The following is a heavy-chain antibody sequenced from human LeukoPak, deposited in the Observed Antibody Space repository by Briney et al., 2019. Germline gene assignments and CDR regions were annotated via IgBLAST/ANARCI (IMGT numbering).Heavy chain of an antibody. J-gene: IGHJ4*02. CDR2: INHSGST. D-gene: IGHD3-10*01. CDR1: GGSFSGYY. V-gene: IGHV4-34*01. Sequence: SETLSLTCAVYGGSFSGYYWSWIRQPPGKGLEWIGEINHSGSTNSNPSLKGRVTISVDTSKNQFSLKQSSVTAADTAVYYCARRFYYGSGSFDYWGQGTLVTVSS. CDR3: ARRFYYGSGSFDY.